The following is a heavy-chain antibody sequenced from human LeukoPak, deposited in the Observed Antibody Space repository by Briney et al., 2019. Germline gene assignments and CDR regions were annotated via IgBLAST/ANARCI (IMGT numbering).Heavy chain of an antibody. CDR2: IYYSGDT. J-gene: IGHJ6*02. CDR3: ARADYLYGMDV. V-gene: IGHV4-30-4*01. CDR1: GASISSADYY. Sequence: PSETLSLTCTVSGASISSADYYWGWIRQPPGKGLEWIGYIYYSGDTYYNPSLKSRLSMSVDTSKNQFSLKLSPVTAADTAVYHCARADYLYGMDVWGQGATVTVSS.